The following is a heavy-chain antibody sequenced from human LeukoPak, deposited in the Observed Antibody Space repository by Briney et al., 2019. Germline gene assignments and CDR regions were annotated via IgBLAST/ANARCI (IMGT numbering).Heavy chain of an antibody. CDR2: IYHSGST. J-gene: IGHJ4*02. CDR1: GGSISSSNW. V-gene: IGHV4-4*02. CDR3: ARILLWFGEVTHFDS. D-gene: IGHD3-10*01. Sequence: SGTLSLTCAVSGGSISSSNWWTWVRQPPGKGLEWIGEIYHSGSTNYNPSLKSRVSISVDTSKNQFSLKLSSVTAADTAVYYCARILLWFGEVTHFDSWGQGTLVTVSS.